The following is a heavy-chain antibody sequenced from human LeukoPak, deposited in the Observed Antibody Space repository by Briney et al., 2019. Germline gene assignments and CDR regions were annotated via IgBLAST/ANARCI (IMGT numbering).Heavy chain of an antibody. CDR3: ARGRGSGRVFDY. Sequence: PSETLSLTCAVYGGSFSGYYWSWIRQPPGKGLEWIGEINHSGSTNYNPSLKSRVTISVDTSKNQFSLKLSSVTAADTAVYYCARGRGSGRVFDYWGQGTLVTVSS. CDR1: GGSFSGYY. CDR2: INHSGST. D-gene: IGHD1-26*01. V-gene: IGHV4-34*01. J-gene: IGHJ4*02.